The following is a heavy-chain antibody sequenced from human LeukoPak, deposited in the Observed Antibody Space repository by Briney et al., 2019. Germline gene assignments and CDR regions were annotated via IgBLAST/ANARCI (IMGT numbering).Heavy chain of an antibody. V-gene: IGHV3-48*02. D-gene: IGHD2-2*01. CDR2: ISSSSSTI. J-gene: IGHJ4*02. CDR1: GFTFSSYS. Sequence: GGSLRLSCAASGFTFSSYSMNWVRQAPGKGLEWVSYISSSSSTIYYADSVKGRFTISRDNAKNSLYLQMNSLRDEDTAVYYCARIFSDQVPAHVDYWGQGTLVTVSS. CDR3: ARIFSDQVPAHVDY.